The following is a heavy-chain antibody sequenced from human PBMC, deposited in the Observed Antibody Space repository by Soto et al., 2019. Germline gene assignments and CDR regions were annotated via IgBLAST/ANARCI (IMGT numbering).Heavy chain of an antibody. J-gene: IGHJ3*02. D-gene: IGHD1-26*01. V-gene: IGHV5-51*01. CDR2: IHPSDFET. CDR3: ARLISGSYGDAFDI. CDR1: GYTFTNNW. Sequence: PVESLKISCKAAGYTFTNNWIGWVRQMPGKGLEWMGIIHPSDFETRYSPSFQGQVTFSADRSITTAYLQWSSLTASDTAMYYCARLISGSYGDAFDIWGQGTMVTVSS.